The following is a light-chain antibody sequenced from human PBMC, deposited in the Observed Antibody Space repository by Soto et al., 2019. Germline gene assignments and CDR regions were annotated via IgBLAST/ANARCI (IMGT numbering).Light chain of an antibody. J-gene: IGLJ2*01. CDR2: TDS. Sequence: QSVLTQPPSVSGTPGQRVTISGSGSRSNIGSNAVNWYQQFPGAAPKLLIYTDSQRPSGVPDRISGAKSATSASLAISGLQSDDEAFYYCATWDDSLNGRVFGGGTKVTVL. CDR1: RSNIGSNA. V-gene: IGLV1-44*01. CDR3: ATWDDSLNGRV.